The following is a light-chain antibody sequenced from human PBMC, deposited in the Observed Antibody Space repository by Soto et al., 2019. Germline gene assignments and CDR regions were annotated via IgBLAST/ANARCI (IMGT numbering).Light chain of an antibody. J-gene: IGLJ3*02. CDR1: SSDVGGYNY. Sequence: QSALTQPASVSGSPGQSITISCTGTSSDVGGYNYVFWYQQHPGKAPKLMIYEVSNRPSGVSNRFSGSKSGNTASLTISGLQAEDEADYYCSSYTSSSLGVFGGGTKLTVL. V-gene: IGLV2-14*01. CDR3: SSYTSSSLGV. CDR2: EVS.